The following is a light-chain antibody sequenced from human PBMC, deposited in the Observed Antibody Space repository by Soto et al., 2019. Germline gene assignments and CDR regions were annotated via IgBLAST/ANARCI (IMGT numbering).Light chain of an antibody. CDR2: KVS. Sequence: DVVMTQSPLSLPVALGQPASISCRSSQSLAYGDGITYLNWFHQRPGQSPRRLIYKVSNRDSGVPDRFSGSGSGTVFTLKISRVEAEDVGVYYCMQGTHWPTFGQGTKLEIK. V-gene: IGKV2-30*01. J-gene: IGKJ1*01. CDR3: MQGTHWPT. CDR1: QSLAYGDGITY.